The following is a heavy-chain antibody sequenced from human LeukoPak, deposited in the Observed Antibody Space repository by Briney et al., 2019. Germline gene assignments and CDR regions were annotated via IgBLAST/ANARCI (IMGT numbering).Heavy chain of an antibody. CDR3: AKQHSGSYFDGFDC. Sequence: GGSLRLSCEASGFTFSSYAMSWVRQAPGKGLEWVSGISDSGGSTYYADSVKGRFTISRDNSKNTLYLQMNSLRAEDTAVYYCAKQHSGSYFDGFDCWGQGTLVTVSS. D-gene: IGHD1-26*01. J-gene: IGHJ4*02. V-gene: IGHV3-23*01. CDR2: ISDSGGST. CDR1: GFTFSSYA.